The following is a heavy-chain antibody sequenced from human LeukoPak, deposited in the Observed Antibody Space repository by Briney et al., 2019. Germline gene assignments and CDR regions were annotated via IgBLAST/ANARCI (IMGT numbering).Heavy chain of an antibody. J-gene: IGHJ4*02. CDR1: GFTFSSFA. Sequence: GGSLRLSCAASGFTFSSFAMGWVRQAPGKGLEWVSAISGSGDTYYAASVKGRFTISRDNSKNTLYLQMNSLRAEDTAVYYCAKDWRGLLIHRRGFDYWGQGTLVTVSS. D-gene: IGHD3-3*01. CDR2: ISGSGDT. V-gene: IGHV3-23*01. CDR3: AKDWRGLLIHRRGFDY.